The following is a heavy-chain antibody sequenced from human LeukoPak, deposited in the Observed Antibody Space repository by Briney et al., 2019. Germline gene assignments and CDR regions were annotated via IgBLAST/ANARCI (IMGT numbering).Heavy chain of an antibody. J-gene: IGHJ4*02. CDR1: GGSISSYY. D-gene: IGHD3-22*01. CDR2: IYYSGST. Sequence: SETLSLTCTVSGGSISSYYWSWIRQPPGKGLEWIGYIYYSGSTNYNPSLKSRVTISVDTSKNQFSLKLSSVTAADTAVYYCARQGGFSSGFPYWGQGTLVTVSS. CDR3: ARQGGFSSGFPY. V-gene: IGHV4-59*01.